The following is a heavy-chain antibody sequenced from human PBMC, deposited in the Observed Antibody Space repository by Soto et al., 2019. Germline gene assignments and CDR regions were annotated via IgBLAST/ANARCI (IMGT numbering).Heavy chain of an antibody. CDR2: INHSGST. D-gene: IGHD3-3*01. V-gene: IGHV4-34*01. Sequence: QVQLQQWGAGLLKPSETLSLTCAVYGGSFSGYYWSWIRQPPGKGLEWIGEINHSGSTNYNPSLKSRVTISVDTSKNQFSLKLSSVTAADTAVYYCARGSGRSGYRYADWFDPWGQGTLVTVS. CDR3: ARGSGRSGYRYADWFDP. J-gene: IGHJ5*02. CDR1: GGSFSGYY.